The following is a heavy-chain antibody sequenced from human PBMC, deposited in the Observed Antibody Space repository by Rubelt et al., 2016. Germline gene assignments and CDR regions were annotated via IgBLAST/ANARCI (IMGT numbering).Heavy chain of an antibody. CDR3: ASVQVVPAAIGDDAFDI. CDR1: GGSFSGYY. V-gene: IGHV4-34*01. Sequence: QVQLQQWGAGLLKPSETLSLTCAVYGGSFSGYYWSWIRQPPGKGLEWIGEINHSGSTNYNPSLKSRVTISVDTSKNQFSRKLSSVTAADTAGYYCASVQVVPAAIGDDAFDIWGQGTMVTVSS. J-gene: IGHJ3*02. D-gene: IGHD2-2*01. CDR2: INHSGST.